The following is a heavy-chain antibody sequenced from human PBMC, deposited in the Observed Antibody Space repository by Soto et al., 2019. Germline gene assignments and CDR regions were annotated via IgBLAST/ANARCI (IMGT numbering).Heavy chain of an antibody. V-gene: IGHV1-2*04. D-gene: IGHD2-2*01. CDR2: INPNSGGT. CDR1: GYTFTGYY. CDR3: ARVVPGTYDAFDI. Sequence: ASVKVSCKASGYTFTGYYMHWVRQVPGQGLEWMGWINPNSGGTNYAQKFQGWVTMTRDTSISTAYMELSRLRSDDTAVYYCARVVPGTYDAFDIWGQGTMVTVSS. J-gene: IGHJ3*02.